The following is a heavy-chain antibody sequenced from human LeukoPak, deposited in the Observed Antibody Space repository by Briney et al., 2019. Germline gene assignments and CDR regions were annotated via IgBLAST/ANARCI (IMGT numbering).Heavy chain of an antibody. D-gene: IGHD5-18*01. CDR3: ARVQRYSYGYGEDY. V-gene: IGHV4-34*01. J-gene: IGHJ4*02. Sequence: SETLSLTCAVYGGSFSGYYWSWIRQPPGKGLEWIGEINHSGSTNYNPSLKSRVTISVDTSKNQFSLKLSSVTAADTAVYYCARVQRYSYGYGEDYWGQGTLVTVSS. CDR2: INHSGST. CDR1: GGSFSGYY.